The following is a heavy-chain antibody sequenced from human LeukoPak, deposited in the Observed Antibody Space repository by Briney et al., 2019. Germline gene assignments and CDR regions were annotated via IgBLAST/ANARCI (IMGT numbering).Heavy chain of an antibody. J-gene: IGHJ6*02. CDR2: ISAYNGNT. CDR3: AREGTYYDFWSGYRDYYYYGMDV. Sequence: ASVKVSCKASGYTFTSYGISWVRQAPGQGLEWMGWISAYNGNTNYAQKLQGRVTMTTDTSTSTAYMELRSLRSDDTAVYYCAREGTYYDFWSGYRDYYYYGMDVWGQGTTVTVSS. CDR1: GYTFTSYG. D-gene: IGHD3-3*01. V-gene: IGHV1-18*01.